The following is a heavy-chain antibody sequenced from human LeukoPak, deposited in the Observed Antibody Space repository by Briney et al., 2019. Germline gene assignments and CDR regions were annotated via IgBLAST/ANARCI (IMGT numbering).Heavy chain of an antibody. V-gene: IGHV3-23*01. Sequence: GGSLGLSCAASGFTFSSYAMSWVRQAPGKGLEWVSAISGSGGSTYYADSVKGRFTISRDNSKNTLYLQMNSLRAEDTAVYYCAKDNHFSYYPDYWGQGTLVTVSS. J-gene: IGHJ4*02. CDR2: ISGSGGST. CDR3: AKDNHFSYYPDY. CDR1: GFTFSSYA. D-gene: IGHD3-3*02.